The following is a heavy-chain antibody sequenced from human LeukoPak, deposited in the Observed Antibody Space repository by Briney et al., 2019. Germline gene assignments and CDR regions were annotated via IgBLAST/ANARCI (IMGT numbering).Heavy chain of an antibody. CDR1: GGSISSYY. V-gene: IGHV4-59*08. J-gene: IGHJ4*02. Sequence: SETLSLTCTVSGGSISSYYWSWLRQPPGKGLEWIGNIYYSGTTNYNPSLKSRVTMSVDTSKNQFSPKLSSVTAADTAVYYCARHPTGYSTGWYVDWGQGTLVTVSS. D-gene: IGHD6-19*01. CDR2: IYYSGTT. CDR3: ARHPTGYSTGWYVD.